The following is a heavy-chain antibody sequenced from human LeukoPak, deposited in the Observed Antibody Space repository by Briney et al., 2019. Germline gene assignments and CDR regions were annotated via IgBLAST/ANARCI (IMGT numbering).Heavy chain of an antibody. D-gene: IGHD2-15*01. CDR2: ISGSGGST. J-gene: IGHJ4*02. V-gene: IGHV3-23*01. CDR3: ARYCSGASCYSGLDY. Sequence: PGGSLRLSCAASGFTFNNYFMSWVRQAPGKGLEWVSTISGSGGSTYYADFVKGRFTISRDNSKNTLCLKMNSLRAEDSAVYYCARYCSGASCYSGLDYWGQGTLVTVSS. CDR1: GFTFNNYF.